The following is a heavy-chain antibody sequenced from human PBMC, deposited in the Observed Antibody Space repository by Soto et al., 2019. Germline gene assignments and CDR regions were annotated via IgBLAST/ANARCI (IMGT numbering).Heavy chain of an antibody. V-gene: IGHV4-31*01. CDR3: ARVGGINWFDP. Sequence: QVQLQESGPGLVKPSQTLSLTCTVSGGSISSGGYYWSWIRQHPGKGLEWIGYIYYSGSTYYNPSPKXPXTXSXXTSKNQFSLKLSSVTAADTAVYYCARVGGINWFDPWGQGTLVTVSS. D-gene: IGHD1-20*01. CDR1: GGSISSGGYY. CDR2: IYYSGST. J-gene: IGHJ5*02.